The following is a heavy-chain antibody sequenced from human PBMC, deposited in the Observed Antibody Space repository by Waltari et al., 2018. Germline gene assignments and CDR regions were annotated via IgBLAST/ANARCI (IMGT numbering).Heavy chain of an antibody. CDR2: IKQDGSES. V-gene: IGHV3-7*01. J-gene: IGHJ5*02. Sequence: EVQLVEPGGGLVQPGGSLSLSCAASGFPFTNYWMDWVRQAPGKGLEWVANIKQDGSESHYVDSVKGRFTISRDNAQNLLYLQINSLRDEDTAVYYCSVSLNHWGQGTLVTVSS. CDR1: GFPFTNYW. CDR3: SVSLNH.